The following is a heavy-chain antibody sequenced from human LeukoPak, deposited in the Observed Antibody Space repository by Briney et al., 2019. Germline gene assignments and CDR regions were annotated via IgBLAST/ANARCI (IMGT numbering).Heavy chain of an antibody. CDR3: TTDYYGSGSY. CDR2: IRSKIYGGTP. CDR1: GFTFGDYA. V-gene: IGHV3-49*04. J-gene: IGHJ4*02. D-gene: IGHD3-10*01. Sequence: GGSLRLSCTASGFTFGDYAMTWVRQAPGKGLEWVGFIRSKIYGGTPEYAASVKGRFTISRDDSKGIAYLQMNSLKTEDTAVYYCTTDYYGSGSYGGQGTLVTVSS.